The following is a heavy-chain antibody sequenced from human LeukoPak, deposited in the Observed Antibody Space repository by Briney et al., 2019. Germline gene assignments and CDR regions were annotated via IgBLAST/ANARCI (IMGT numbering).Heavy chain of an antibody. CDR3: ARDARQELLAGGFDF. Sequence: SETLSLTCTISGGSLSSNYWSWIRQPAGKGLEWIGRIHASGTTNYDPSLKRRLTMSVDTSKNQFSLKLKSVTATDTAVYYCARDARQELLAGGFDFWGQGALVTVSS. J-gene: IGHJ4*02. D-gene: IGHD3-10*01. CDR1: GGSLSSNY. V-gene: IGHV4-4*07. CDR2: IHASGTT.